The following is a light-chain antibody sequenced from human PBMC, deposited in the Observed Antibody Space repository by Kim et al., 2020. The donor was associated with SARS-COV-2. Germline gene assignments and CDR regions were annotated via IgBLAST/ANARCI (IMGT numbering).Light chain of an antibody. J-gene: IGKJ2*03. Sequence: VGDRVTITCRASQTISDWLAWYQQKPGKAPKILIYKASILEDGVPSRFSGRGSGTEFTLTISSLQPDDFATYYCHQYNSYPRSFGQGPKLEI. CDR3: HQYNSYPRS. CDR1: QTISDW. CDR2: KAS. V-gene: IGKV1-5*03.